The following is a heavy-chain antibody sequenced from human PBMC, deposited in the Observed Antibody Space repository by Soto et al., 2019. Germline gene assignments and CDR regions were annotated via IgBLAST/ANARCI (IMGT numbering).Heavy chain of an antibody. Sequence: SETLSLTCTVSGDSITSDKYYWGWIRQPPGKGLETIANIYYDGNTYYNPSLESRVTISVDTSKNQFSLRLTSVTAADTAVYYCARRWGEGRVDYWGQGTLVTVSS. CDR1: GDSITSDKYY. J-gene: IGHJ4*02. D-gene: IGHD3-10*01. CDR2: IYYDGNT. CDR3: ARRWGEGRVDY. V-gene: IGHV4-39*01.